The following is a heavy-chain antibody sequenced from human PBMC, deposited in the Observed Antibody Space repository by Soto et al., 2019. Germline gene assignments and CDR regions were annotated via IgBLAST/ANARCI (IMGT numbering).Heavy chain of an antibody. CDR2: IIPMFGTA. CDR3: ASGIQLWLRRINNGYSG. Sequence: QVQLVQSGAEVKKPESSVKVSCKATGGTFSTYAISWVRQAPGQGLEWMGGIIPMFGTANYAQRFQDRVTITADESTNTVYMELSRLRSDDTAVYFCASGIQLWLRRINNGYSGWGQGTLVTVSS. J-gene: IGHJ4*02. D-gene: IGHD5-18*01. CDR1: GGTFSTYA. V-gene: IGHV1-69*12.